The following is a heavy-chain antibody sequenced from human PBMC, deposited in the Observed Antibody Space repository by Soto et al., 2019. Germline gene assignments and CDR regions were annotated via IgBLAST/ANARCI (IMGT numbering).Heavy chain of an antibody. J-gene: IGHJ6*02. D-gene: IGHD5-18*01. Sequence: GAAVKGSCKESGYTFTGNYMHWGGQAPGERNEGVGWINPNSGGTNYAQKFQGWVTMTRDTSISTAYMELSRLRSDDTAVYYCARDFPSFRAGYSPESYYYYGMDVWGQGTTVTVSS. CDR3: ARDFPSFRAGYSPESYYYYGMDV. CDR2: INPNSGGT. CDR1: GYTFTGNY. V-gene: IGHV1-2*04.